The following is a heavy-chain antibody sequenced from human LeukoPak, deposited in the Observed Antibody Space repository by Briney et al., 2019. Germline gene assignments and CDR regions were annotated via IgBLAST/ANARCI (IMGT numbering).Heavy chain of an antibody. J-gene: IGHJ4*02. D-gene: IGHD3-9*01. CDR2: IYTSGST. Sequence: SETLSLTCTVSGGSISSYYWSWIRQPPGKGLEWIGYIYTSGSTNYNPSLKSRVTISVDTSKNQFSLKLSSVTAADTAVYYCARHVGDFDWLIDYWGLGTLVTVSS. CDR3: ARHVGDFDWLIDY. CDR1: GGSISSYY. V-gene: IGHV4-4*09.